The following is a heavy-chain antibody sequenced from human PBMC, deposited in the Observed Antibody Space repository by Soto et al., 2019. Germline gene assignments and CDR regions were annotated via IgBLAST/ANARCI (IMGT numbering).Heavy chain of an antibody. CDR2: ISSSASHI. Sequence: EVQLVESGGGLVKPGGSLRLSCAASGFSFSSYSMNWVRQAPGKGLEWVSSISSSASHINYADSVKGRFTISRDNAKKSLYLQMNSLRAEDTAVYYCARGYTGYCSGGTCYWFDPWGQGTLATVSS. V-gene: IGHV3-21*01. D-gene: IGHD2-15*01. CDR3: ARGYTGYCSGGTCYWFDP. CDR1: GFSFSSYS. J-gene: IGHJ5*02.